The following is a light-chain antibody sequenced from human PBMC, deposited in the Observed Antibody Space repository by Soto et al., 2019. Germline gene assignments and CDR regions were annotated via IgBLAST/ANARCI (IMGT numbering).Light chain of an antibody. CDR2: EVF. J-gene: IGLJ3*02. CDR1: SGDVGAYDY. CDR3: SSYAGNDNLV. V-gene: IGLV2-8*01. Sequence: QSALTQPPSASGSPGQSVTISCSGASGDVGAYDYVSWYQQHPGKAPKLLIYEVFRRPSGVPDRFSGSKSGNTASLTVSGLQAEDESDYYCSSYAGNDNLVFGGGTKLTVL.